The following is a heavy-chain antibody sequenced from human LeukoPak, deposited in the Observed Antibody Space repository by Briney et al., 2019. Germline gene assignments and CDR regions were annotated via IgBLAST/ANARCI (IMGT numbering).Heavy chain of an antibody. D-gene: IGHD3-22*01. V-gene: IGHV5-51*01. Sequence: GESLKISCKGSGYSFTIYWIGWVRQMPGKGLEWMGIIYPGDSDTRYSPSFQGQVTISADKSISTAYLQWSSLKASDTAMYYCARGDYYDSSGYYWDYWGQGTLVTVSS. J-gene: IGHJ4*02. CDR3: ARGDYYDSSGYYWDY. CDR1: GYSFTIYW. CDR2: IYPGDSDT.